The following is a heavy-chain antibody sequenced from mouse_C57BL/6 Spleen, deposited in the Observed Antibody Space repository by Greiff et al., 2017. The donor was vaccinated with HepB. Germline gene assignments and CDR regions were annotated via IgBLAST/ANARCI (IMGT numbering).Heavy chain of an antibody. J-gene: IGHJ2*01. V-gene: IGHV7-3*01. CDR3: ARYTGGNYFDY. Sequence: DVMLVESGGGLVQPGGSLSLSCAASGFTFTDYYMSWVRQPPGKALEWLGFIRNKANGYTTEYSASVKGRFTISRDNSQSILYLQMNALRAEDSATYYCARYTGGNYFDYWGQGTTLTVSS. CDR1: GFTFTDYY. CDR2: IRNKANGYTT.